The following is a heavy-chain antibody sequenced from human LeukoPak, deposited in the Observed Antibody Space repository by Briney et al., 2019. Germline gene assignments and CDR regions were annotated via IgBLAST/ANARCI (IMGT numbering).Heavy chain of an antibody. CDR3: ARRSPYYYDSSGYDDY. V-gene: IGHV4-39*01. Sequence: PSETLSLTCTVSGGSISSSSDYWGWSRRPPGKGLGWIGSIYYSVITYYNPSIKSRVTISVDTSKNQFPMKLSSVTAADTAVYYCARRSPYYYDSSGYDDYWGQGTLVTVSS. CDR2: IYYSVIT. J-gene: IGHJ4*02. CDR1: GGSISSSSDY. D-gene: IGHD3-22*01.